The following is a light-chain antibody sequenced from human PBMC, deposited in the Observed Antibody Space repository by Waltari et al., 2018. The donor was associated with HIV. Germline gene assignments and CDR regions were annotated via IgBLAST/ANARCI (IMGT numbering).Light chain of an antibody. J-gene: IGLJ7*02. CDR1: SSNIGKNY. Sequence: QSVLTQPPSVSAAPGQKVTISCSGSSSNIGKNYVSWYQQLPGTAPKLLIYDNTKRPSGIPDRFSGSKSGTSATLGITGLQTGDEADYYCGTWDSSLSAAVFGGGTQLTAL. CDR3: GTWDSSLSAAV. CDR2: DNT. V-gene: IGLV1-51*01.